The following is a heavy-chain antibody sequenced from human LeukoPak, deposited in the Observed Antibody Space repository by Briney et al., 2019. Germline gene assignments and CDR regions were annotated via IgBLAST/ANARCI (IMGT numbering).Heavy chain of an antibody. V-gene: IGHV3-21*01. CDR3: ARGFRAFDF. Sequence: GGSLRLSCAASGFTFSSHTMNWVRQAPGKGLEWVSSISSTSTSIYHADPVKGRFTISRDNTKISVYLQMNSLRAGDTAVYYCARGFRAFDFWAQGTVVTVSS. CDR1: GFTFSSHT. J-gene: IGHJ3*01. CDR2: ISSTSTSI.